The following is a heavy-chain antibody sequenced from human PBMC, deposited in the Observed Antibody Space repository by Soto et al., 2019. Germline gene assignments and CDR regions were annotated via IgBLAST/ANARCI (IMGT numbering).Heavy chain of an antibody. CDR1: GYTFTSYA. D-gene: IGHD1-26*01. J-gene: IGHJ4*01. V-gene: IGHV1-3*01. Sequence: ASVKVSCKASGYTFTSYAMHWVRQAPGQRLEWMGWINAGNGNTKYSQKFQGRVTITRDTSASTAYMELSSLRSEDTAMYYCAREEGGKEASASKSRFDYWGHGTLVTVSS. CDR3: AREEGGKEASASKSRFDY. CDR2: INAGNGNT.